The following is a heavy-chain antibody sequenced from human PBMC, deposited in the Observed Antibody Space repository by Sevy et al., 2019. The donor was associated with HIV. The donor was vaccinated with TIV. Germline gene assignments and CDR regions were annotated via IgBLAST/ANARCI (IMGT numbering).Heavy chain of an antibody. CDR1: GFTFSSSI. CDR2: ISGTGSTI. Sequence: GGSLRLSCAASGFTFSSSIINWVRQAPGKGLEWVSSISGTGSTIYYADSVKGRFTISRDNAKNSLYLQMHSLRDEDTAVYYCARSDYGDYVGWFDPWGQVTLVTVSS. D-gene: IGHD4-17*01. V-gene: IGHV3-48*02. J-gene: IGHJ5*02. CDR3: ARSDYGDYVGWFDP.